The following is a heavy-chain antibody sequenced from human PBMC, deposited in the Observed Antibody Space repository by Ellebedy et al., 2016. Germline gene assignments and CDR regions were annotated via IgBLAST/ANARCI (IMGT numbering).Heavy chain of an antibody. CDR3: ARGVGSGWFDP. CDR2: IFSDGNT. V-gene: IGHV3-53*01. CDR1: GCTVSTNY. J-gene: IGHJ5*02. Sequence: GGSLRLSCAASGCTVSTNYMKWVRQAPGKGLEWVSAIFSDGNTYYADSVKGRFTISRANSKNTLYLQMNSLRAEDTAVYYCARGVGSGWFDPWGQGTLVTVSS. D-gene: IGHD2-15*01.